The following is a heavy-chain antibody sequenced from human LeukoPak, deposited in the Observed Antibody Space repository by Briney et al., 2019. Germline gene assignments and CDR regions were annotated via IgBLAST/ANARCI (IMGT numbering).Heavy chain of an antibody. CDR3: ATSATRPDFEY. J-gene: IGHJ4*02. D-gene: IGHD2-15*01. CDR2: ISYDGSNK. CDR1: GFTFSSYG. V-gene: IGHV3-30*03. Sequence: GRSLRLSCAASGFTFSSYGMHWVRQAPGKGLEWVAVISYDGSNKYYADSVKGRFTISRDNSKNRLYLQMNSLRAEDTAVYYCATSATRPDFEYWGQGTLVTVSS.